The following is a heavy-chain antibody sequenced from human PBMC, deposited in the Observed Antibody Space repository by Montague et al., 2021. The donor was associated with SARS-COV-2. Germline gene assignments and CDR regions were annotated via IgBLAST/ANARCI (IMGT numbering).Heavy chain of an antibody. D-gene: IGHD1-20*01. Sequence: SETLSLTCTVSGGSISSSSYYWGWHRQPPGKGLEWIGSIYYSGSTYYNPSLKSRVTISVDTSKNQFSLKLSSVTAADTAVYYCARRVTGTTVHQYYYGMDVWGRGTTVTVSS. CDR3: ARRVTGTTVHQYYYGMDV. V-gene: IGHV4-39*01. CDR2: IYYSGST. CDR1: GGSISSSSYY. J-gene: IGHJ6*02.